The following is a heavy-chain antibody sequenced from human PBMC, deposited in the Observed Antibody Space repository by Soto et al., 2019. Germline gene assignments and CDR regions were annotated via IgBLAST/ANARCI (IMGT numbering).Heavy chain of an antibody. Sequence: AGGSLRLSCAASGFTFSSYAMNWVRQAPGKGLEWVSAIRGSPGSTYYADSVKGRFTISRDNSINTLYLQMTSLRAEDTAVYYCAKAPTYYYDSSGYHFDYWGQGALVTVSS. CDR2: IRGSPGST. V-gene: IGHV3-23*01. CDR3: AKAPTYYYDSSGYHFDY. J-gene: IGHJ4*02. D-gene: IGHD3-22*01. CDR1: GFTFSSYA.